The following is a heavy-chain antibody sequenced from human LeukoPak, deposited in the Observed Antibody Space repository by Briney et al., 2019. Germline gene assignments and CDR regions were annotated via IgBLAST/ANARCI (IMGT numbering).Heavy chain of an antibody. D-gene: IGHD6-19*01. V-gene: IGHV4-30-2*01. Sequence: SQTLSLTCAVSGGSISSGGYSWSWIRQPPGKGLEWIGYIYHSGSTNYNPSLKSRVTISVDTSKTQFSLKRSSVTAAATAVYYCASTASIAVAGTAWGQGTLVTVSS. J-gene: IGHJ5*02. CDR3: ASTASIAVAGTA. CDR1: GGSISSGGYS. CDR2: IYHSGST.